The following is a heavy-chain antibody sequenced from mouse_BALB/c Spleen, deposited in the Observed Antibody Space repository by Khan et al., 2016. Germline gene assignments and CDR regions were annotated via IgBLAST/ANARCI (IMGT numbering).Heavy chain of an antibody. V-gene: IGHV9-4*02. CDR2: INTHSGVP. Sequence: QIQLVQSGPELKKPGVTVRISCKASGYTFTTAGMQWVQKMPGKGLKWIGWINTHSGVPNYAEDFKGRFAFSLETSASPAYLQISNLKNEDTATYYGARSQRVLFPFAYWGQGTLVTVSA. J-gene: IGHJ3*01. CDR3: ARSQRVLFPFAY. CDR1: GYTFTTAG. D-gene: IGHD2-14*01.